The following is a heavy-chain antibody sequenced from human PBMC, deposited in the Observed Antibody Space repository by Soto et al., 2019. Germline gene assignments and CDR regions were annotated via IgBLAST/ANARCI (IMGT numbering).Heavy chain of an antibody. D-gene: IGHD6-13*01. CDR3: ARHGNSWPHHIAY. J-gene: IGHJ4*02. V-gene: IGHV1-18*01. Sequence: QVQLVQSGVEIKKPGASVKVSCKASGYTFSSYHISWVRQAPGQGLEWMGWISAYNGNTNFVQKFQGRVTITTAPPTNTPYMELNGLRSAAPAVYYCARHGNSWPHHIAYRGQGTLVTVSS. CDR1: GYTFSSYH. CDR2: ISAYNGNT.